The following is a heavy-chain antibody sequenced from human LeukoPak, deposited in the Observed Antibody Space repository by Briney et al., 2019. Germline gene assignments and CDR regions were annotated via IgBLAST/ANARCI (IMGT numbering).Heavy chain of an antibody. J-gene: IGHJ5*02. D-gene: IGHD3-10*01. Sequence: PGGSLRLSCAASGFTVSNDYMAWLRQAPGRGLEWVSLIYGDGTTFYTDSVKGRFTISRDNFKNTLYLQMSSLRPEDTALYYCARDRAGAQSWVALDPWGQGTLVTVSS. CDR1: GFTVSNDY. CDR3: ARDRAGAQSWVALDP. V-gene: IGHV3-66*02. CDR2: IYGDGTT.